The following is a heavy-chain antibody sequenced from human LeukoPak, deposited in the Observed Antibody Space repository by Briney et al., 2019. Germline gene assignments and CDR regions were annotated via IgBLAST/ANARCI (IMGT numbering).Heavy chain of an antibody. CDR2: IYHSGST. CDR1: GYSISSGYY. Sequence: PSETLSLTCAVSGYSISSGYYWGWIRQPPGKGLEWIGSIYHSGSTYYNPSLKSRVTISVDTSKNQFSLKLSSVTAADTAVYYWARDWIVVIPAAIYYFHGKDGWGKRATVTGSS. D-gene: IGHD2-2*01. J-gene: IGHJ6*01. V-gene: IGHV4-38-2*02. CDR3: ARDWIVVIPAAIYYFHGKDG.